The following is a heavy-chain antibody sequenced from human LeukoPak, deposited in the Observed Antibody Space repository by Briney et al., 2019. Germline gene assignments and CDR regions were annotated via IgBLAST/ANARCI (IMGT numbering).Heavy chain of an antibody. V-gene: IGHV3-48*03. CDR3: ARDPYSGTYGNTYYYYMDV. D-gene: IGHD1-26*01. CDR2: ISSSGSTI. CDR1: GYTFSSYE. J-gene: IGHJ6*03. Sequence: GGSLRLSCAASGYTFSSYEMNWVRQAPGKGLEWVSYISSSGSTIYYADSVKGRFTISRDNAKNSLYLQMNSLRVEDTAVYYCARDPYSGTYGNTYYYYMDVWGKGTTVTISS.